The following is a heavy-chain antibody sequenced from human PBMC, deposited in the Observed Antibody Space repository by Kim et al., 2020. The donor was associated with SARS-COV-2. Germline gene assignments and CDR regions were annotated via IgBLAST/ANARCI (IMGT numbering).Heavy chain of an antibody. D-gene: IGHD3-9*01. CDR2: INPSGGST. Sequence: ASVKVSCKASGYTFSSHYLHWVRQAPGQGLEWIGVINPSGGSTRNAQKFQDRVTMTTDTSTSTVYMELSSLRSDDTAVYYCARGEVDWVSTWFDPWGQGTLVTVSS. CDR1: GYTFSSHY. V-gene: IGHV1-46*01. CDR3: ARGEVDWVSTWFDP. J-gene: IGHJ5*02.